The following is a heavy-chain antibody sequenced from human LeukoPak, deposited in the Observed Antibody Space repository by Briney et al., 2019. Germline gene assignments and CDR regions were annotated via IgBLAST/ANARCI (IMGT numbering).Heavy chain of an antibody. J-gene: IGHJ4*02. CDR1: GFTFSDSY. CDR2: IGSSNVYT. V-gene: IGHV3-11*05. Sequence: GGSLRLSCTASGFTFSDSYMSWIRQPPGKGLEWISKIGSSNVYTNYADSVKGRFTISRDNADNSLFLQMDSLRAEDTAVYYCAKGSFQQQLVSDYWGQGTLVTVSS. D-gene: IGHD6-13*01. CDR3: AKGSFQQQLVSDY.